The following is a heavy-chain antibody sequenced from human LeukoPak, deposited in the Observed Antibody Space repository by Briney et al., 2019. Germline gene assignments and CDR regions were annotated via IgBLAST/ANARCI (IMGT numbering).Heavy chain of an antibody. V-gene: IGHV3-15*01. CDR3: ARESPYSARGQPSDY. CDR1: GFTFSNAW. J-gene: IGHJ4*02. Sequence: GGSLRLSCAASGFTFSNAWMSWVRQAPGKGLEWVGRIKSKTDGGTTDYAAPVKGRFTISRDDSKNTLYLQMNSLRAEDTAVYYCARESPYSARGQPSDYWGQGTLVTVSS. CDR2: IKSKTDGGTT. D-gene: IGHD6-6*01.